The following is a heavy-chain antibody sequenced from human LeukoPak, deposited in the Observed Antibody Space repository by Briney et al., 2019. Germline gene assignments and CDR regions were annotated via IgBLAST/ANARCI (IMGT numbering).Heavy chain of an antibody. D-gene: IGHD3-3*01. CDR2: ISAYNGNT. V-gene: IGHV1-18*01. CDR3: AREAITIFGVVRTQTTYGPHRFDP. CDR1: GGTFSSYA. J-gene: IGHJ5*02. Sequence: ASVKVSCKASGGTFSSYAISWVRQAPGQGLEWMGWISAYNGNTNYAQKLQGRVTMTTDTSTSTAYMELRSLRSEDTAVYYCAREAITIFGVVRTQTTYGPHRFDPWGQGTLVTVSS.